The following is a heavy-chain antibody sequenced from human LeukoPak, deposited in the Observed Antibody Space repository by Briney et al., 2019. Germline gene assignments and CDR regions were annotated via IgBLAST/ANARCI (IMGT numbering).Heavy chain of an antibody. CDR2: IIPIFGTA. J-gene: IGHJ4*02. CDR3: ARVVFRAGSWDDRSPFDY. V-gene: IGHV1-69*13. D-gene: IGHD6-13*01. CDR1: GYTLTELS. Sequence: SVKVSCKVSGYTLTELSMHWVRQAPGQGLEWMGGIIPIFGTANYAQKFQGRVTITADESTSTAYMELSSLRSEDTAVYYCARVVFRAGSWDDRSPFDYWGQGTLVTVSS.